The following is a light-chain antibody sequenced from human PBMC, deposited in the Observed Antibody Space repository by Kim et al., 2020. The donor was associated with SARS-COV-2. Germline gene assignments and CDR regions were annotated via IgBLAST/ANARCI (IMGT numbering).Light chain of an antibody. CDR1: ISDVGAFDY. Sequence: QSITISCTGTISDVGAFDYVSWYQQHPGKAPKLIIYDVANRPSGISNRFSGSKSGNTASLTISGLQPEDEANYYCSSYTSSTTFWVFGGGTQLTVL. CDR2: DVA. CDR3: SSYTSSTTFWV. V-gene: IGLV2-14*03. J-gene: IGLJ3*02.